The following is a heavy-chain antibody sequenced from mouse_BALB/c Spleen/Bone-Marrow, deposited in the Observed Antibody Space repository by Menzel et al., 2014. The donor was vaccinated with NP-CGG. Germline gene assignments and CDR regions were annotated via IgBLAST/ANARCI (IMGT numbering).Heavy chain of an antibody. Sequence: EVKLVESGAELVKPGASVKLSCTASGFNIKDTYMHWVKQRPEQGLEWIGRIDPANGNAKYGPKFQGKATITADTSSNTAYLQLSSLTSEGTAVYYCARYRLGTYFDFWGQGTTLTVSS. J-gene: IGHJ2*01. CDR2: IDPANGNA. CDR3: ARYRLGTYFDF. CDR1: GFNIKDTY. D-gene: IGHD2-14*01. V-gene: IGHV14-3*02.